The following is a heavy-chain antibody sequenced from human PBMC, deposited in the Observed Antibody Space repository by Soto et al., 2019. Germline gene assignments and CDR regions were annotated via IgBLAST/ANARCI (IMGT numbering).Heavy chain of an antibody. CDR2: IYSGGST. CDR1: GFTVSSNY. D-gene: IGHD4-17*01. CDR3: ARAGGNDYGDYENTEDPYYFDY. V-gene: IGHV3-53*01. J-gene: IGHJ4*02. Sequence: PGGSLRLSCAASGFTVSSNYMSWVRQAPGKGLEWVSVIYSGGSTYYADSVKGRFTISRDNSKNTLYLQMNSLRAEDTAVYYCARAGGNDYGDYENTEDPYYFDYWGQGALVTVSS.